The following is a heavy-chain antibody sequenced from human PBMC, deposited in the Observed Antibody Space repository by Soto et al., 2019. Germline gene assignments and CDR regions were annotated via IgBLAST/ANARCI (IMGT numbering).Heavy chain of an antibody. CDR2: IYYSGST. D-gene: IGHD1-26*01. J-gene: IGHJ5*02. CDR1: GDSISSSTYF. Sequence: SETLSLTCTVSGDSISSSTYFWGWVRQPPGKGLEWIGSIYYSGSTYYNPSLKSRVTISVDTSKNQFSLKLSSVTAADTAVYYCATQEVGGTYVYTFDPWGQGTLVTVSS. V-gene: IGHV4-39*01. CDR3: ATQEVGGTYVYTFDP.